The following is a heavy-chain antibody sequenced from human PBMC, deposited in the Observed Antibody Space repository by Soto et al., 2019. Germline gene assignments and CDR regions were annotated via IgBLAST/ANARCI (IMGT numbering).Heavy chain of an antibody. J-gene: IGHJ5*02. D-gene: IGHD2-15*01. V-gene: IGHV4-4*02. CDR1: GASISSTYW. CDR2: IYHTGTT. CDR3: ATLPPRIVVVMTDLPT. Sequence: QLRESGPGLVKPSGTLSLTCFVSGASISSTYWWSWVRQTPGKRLEWIGQIYHTGTTSYNPSLKNRVTISLDKSNTQFSRRLTSMTAADTAVYYCATLPPRIVVVMTDLPTWGQGTLVTVSS.